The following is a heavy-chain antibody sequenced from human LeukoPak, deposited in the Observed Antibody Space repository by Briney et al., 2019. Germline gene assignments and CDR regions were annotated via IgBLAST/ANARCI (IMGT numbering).Heavy chain of an antibody. V-gene: IGHV3-23*01. CDR1: GFTFSSYA. Sequence: GGSLRLSCAASGFTFSSYAMSWVRQAPGKGLEWVSAISGSGGGTYYADSVKGRFTISRDNSKNTLYLQMNSLRAEDTAVYYCAKDHGYDILTGYYYYYYGMDVWGQGTTVTVSS. J-gene: IGHJ6*02. CDR3: AKDHGYDILTGYYYYYYGMDV. CDR2: ISGSGGGT. D-gene: IGHD3-9*01.